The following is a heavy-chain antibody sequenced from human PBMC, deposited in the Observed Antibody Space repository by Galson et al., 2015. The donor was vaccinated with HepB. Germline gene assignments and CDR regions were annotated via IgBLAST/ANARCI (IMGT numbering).Heavy chain of an antibody. CDR3: ARVPLRKLVFIAVAGPFDY. CDR1: GYTFTSYG. V-gene: IGHV1-18*04. D-gene: IGHD6-19*01. CDR2: ISAYNGNT. Sequence: SVKVSCKASGYTFTSYGISWVRQAPGQGLEWMGWISAYNGNTNYAQKLQGRVTMTTDTSTSTAYMELRSLRSDDTAVYYCARVPLRKLVFIAVAGPFDYWGQGTLVTVSS. J-gene: IGHJ4*02.